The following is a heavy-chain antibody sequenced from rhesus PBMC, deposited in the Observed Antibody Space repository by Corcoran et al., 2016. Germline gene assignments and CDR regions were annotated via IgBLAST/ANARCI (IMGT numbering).Heavy chain of an antibody. J-gene: IGHJ5-1*01. D-gene: IGHD4-35*01. Sequence: QLQLQESGPGLVKPSETLSLTCAVSGGSISSHSWSWIRPPPGTGLEGIGRISGSGGSTANNPTLKSRVTIATDTSKNQFSLKLSSVTAADTAVYVCARHPDRGNYEYRFDVWGAGVLVTVFS. V-gene: IGHV4-173*01. CDR3: ARHPDRGNYEYRFDV. CDR1: GGSISSHS. CDR2: ISGSGGST.